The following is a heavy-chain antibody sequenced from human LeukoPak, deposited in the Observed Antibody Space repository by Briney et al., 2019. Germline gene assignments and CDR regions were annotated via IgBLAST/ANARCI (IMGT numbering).Heavy chain of an antibody. V-gene: IGHV3-49*04. CDR3: TRRVDYFDY. Sequence: PGGSLRLSCTSSGFPFGDYTMNWVRQAPGKGLERVGFIRSKAYGGTTEYAASVKGRFTISRDDSKSIAYLQMNSLKTEDTAVYYCTRRVDYFDYWGQGTLVTVSS. CDR2: IRSKAYGGTT. J-gene: IGHJ4*02. CDR1: GFPFGDYT.